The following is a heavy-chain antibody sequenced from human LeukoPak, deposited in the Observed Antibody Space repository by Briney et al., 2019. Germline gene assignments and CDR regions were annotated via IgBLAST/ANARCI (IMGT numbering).Heavy chain of an antibody. CDR3: ARRMGQLLPFDY. J-gene: IGHJ4*02. D-gene: IGHD1-26*01. V-gene: IGHV4-59*01. CDR2: IYYSGST. CDR1: GGSISSYY. Sequence: SETLSLTCTVSGGSISSYYWSWIRKPPGKGLEWIGYIYYSGSTNYNPSLESRVTISVDTSKNQLSLKLSSVTAADTAVYYCARRMGQLLPFDYWGQGTLVTVSS.